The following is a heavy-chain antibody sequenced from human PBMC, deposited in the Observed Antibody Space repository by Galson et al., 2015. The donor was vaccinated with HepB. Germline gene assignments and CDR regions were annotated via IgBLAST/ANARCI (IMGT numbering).Heavy chain of an antibody. CDR2: IYSGGTT. V-gene: IGHV3-53*01. CDR3: ARVMVEGYCSADTCYSGLGFDY. Sequence: SLRLSCAASGFTVSSNYMSWVRQAPGKGPEWVSVIYSGGTTYYAASVKGRFTISRDNSKNTVYLQMNNLRAEDTAVYYCARVMVEGYCSADTCYSGLGFDYGGQGTLVTVSS. J-gene: IGHJ4*02. CDR1: GFTVSSNY. D-gene: IGHD2-15*01.